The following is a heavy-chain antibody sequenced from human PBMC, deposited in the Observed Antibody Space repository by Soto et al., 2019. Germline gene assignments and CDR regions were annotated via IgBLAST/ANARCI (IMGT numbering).Heavy chain of an antibody. CDR3: ARPRGGYWYFDL. CDR1: GASITTYY. J-gene: IGHJ2*01. D-gene: IGHD3-10*01. Sequence: QVQLQESGPGLAKPSETLSLTCTVSGASITTYYWSWIRQPPGKGLEWIGYVYHSGTTNYNPSLKSRVTLSVHTSKNQFSLKLSSVTTADTAIYYCARPRGGYWYFDLWGRGTLVTVSS. V-gene: IGHV4-59*01. CDR2: VYHSGTT.